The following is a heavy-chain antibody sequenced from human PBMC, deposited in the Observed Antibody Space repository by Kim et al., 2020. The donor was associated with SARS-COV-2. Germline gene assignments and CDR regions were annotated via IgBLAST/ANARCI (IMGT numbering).Heavy chain of an antibody. J-gene: IGHJ6*02. Sequence: GESLKISCKGSGYSFTSYWISWVRQMPGKGLEWMGRIDPSDSYTNYSPSFQGHVTISADKSISTAYLQWSSLKASDTAMYYCARHVYYYGSGSYPNVYYYYGMDVWGQGTTVTVSS. CDR1: GYSFTSYW. V-gene: IGHV5-10-1*01. CDR3: ARHVYYYGSGSYPNVYYYYGMDV. CDR2: IDPSDSYT. D-gene: IGHD3-10*01.